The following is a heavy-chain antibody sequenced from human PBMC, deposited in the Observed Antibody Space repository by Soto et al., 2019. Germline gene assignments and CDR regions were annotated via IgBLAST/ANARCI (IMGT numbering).Heavy chain of an antibody. D-gene: IGHD1-26*01. CDR1: VFTFSSYA. J-gene: IGHJ6*02. CDR2: ISGSGGST. Sequence: PVGSLRLSCAASVFTFSSYAMSWVRHSPGKWLEWVSAISGSGGSTYYADSVKGRFTISRDNSKNTLYLQMNSLRAEDTAVYYCAKRTLLGATKPGYSYYGMDVWGQGTTVIVSS. CDR3: AKRTLLGATKPGYSYYGMDV. V-gene: IGHV3-23*01.